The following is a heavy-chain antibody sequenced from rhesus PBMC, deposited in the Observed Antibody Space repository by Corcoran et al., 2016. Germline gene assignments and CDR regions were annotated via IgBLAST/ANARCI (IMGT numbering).Heavy chain of an antibody. CDR2: ITYSGST. J-gene: IGHJ6*01. CDR3: AREGNYGLDS. Sequence: QVQLQESGPGLVKPSATLSPTCAVSGGSISSGYSYWSWIRQPPGKGLGGVGYITYSGSTSYNPSLKSRVTISRDTSKNQFSLKLSSVTAADTAVYYCAREGNYGLDSWGQGVVVTVSS. V-gene: IGHV4-122*02. D-gene: IGHD5-42*01. CDR1: GGSISSGYSY.